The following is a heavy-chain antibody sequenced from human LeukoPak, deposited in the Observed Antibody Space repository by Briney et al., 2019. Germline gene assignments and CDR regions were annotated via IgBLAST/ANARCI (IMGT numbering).Heavy chain of an antibody. CDR3: AKEISSSWWSWFDP. J-gene: IGHJ5*02. Sequence: GGSLRLSCAASGFTFSSYAMSWVRQAPRKGLEWVSAISGSGGSTYYADSVKGRFTVSRDNSKNTLYLQMNSLRADDTAVYYCAKEISSSWWSWFDPWGQGTLVTVSS. D-gene: IGHD6-13*01. V-gene: IGHV3-23*01. CDR1: GFTFSSYA. CDR2: ISGSGGST.